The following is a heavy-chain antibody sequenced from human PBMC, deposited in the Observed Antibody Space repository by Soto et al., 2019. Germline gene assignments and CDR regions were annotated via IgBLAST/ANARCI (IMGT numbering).Heavy chain of an antibody. CDR3: TRGSSSWFPDWFDP. J-gene: IGHJ5*02. CDR1: GFTFGDYA. Sequence: GGSLRLSCTASGFTFGDYAMSWVRQAPGKGLEWVGFIRSKAYGGTTEYAASVKGRFTISRDDSKSIAYLQMNSLKTEDTAVYYCTRGSSSWFPDWFDPWGQGTLVTVS. D-gene: IGHD6-13*01. V-gene: IGHV3-49*04. CDR2: IRSKAYGGTT.